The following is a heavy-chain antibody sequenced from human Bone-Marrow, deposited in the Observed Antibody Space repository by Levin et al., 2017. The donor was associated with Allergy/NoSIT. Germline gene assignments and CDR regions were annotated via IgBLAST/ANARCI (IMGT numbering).Heavy chain of an antibody. CDR2: INPNSGGT. CDR3: ATSPALVVYARPPGVDY. CDR1: GYTFTGYY. V-gene: IGHV1-2*06. Sequence: LGESLKISCKASGYTFTGYYMHWVRQAPGQGLEWMGRINPNSGGTNYAQKFQGRVTMTRDTSISTAYMELSRLRSDDTAVYYCATSPALVVYARPPGVDYWGQGTLVTVSS. J-gene: IGHJ4*02. D-gene: IGHD2-8*02.